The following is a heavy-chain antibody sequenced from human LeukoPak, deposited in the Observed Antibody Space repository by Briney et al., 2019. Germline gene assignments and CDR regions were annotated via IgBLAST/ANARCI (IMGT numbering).Heavy chain of an antibody. J-gene: IGHJ4*02. CDR3: ARVKRYKYDSSGYFVGFFDS. CDR2: IGTAGDT. Sequence: GGSLRLSCAASGFTFNNYDMHWVRQPPGKSLEWVSGIGTAGDTYYSDSVKGRFTISKDGAKNSLDLQMNTLRAGDTAVYHCARVKRYKYDSSGYFVGFFDSWAREPWSASPQ. D-gene: IGHD3-22*01. CDR1: GFTFNNYD. V-gene: IGHV3-13*01.